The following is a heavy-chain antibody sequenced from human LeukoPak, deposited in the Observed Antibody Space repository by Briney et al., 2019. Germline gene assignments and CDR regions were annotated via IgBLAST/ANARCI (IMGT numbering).Heavy chain of an antibody. CDR1: GFTFSSYS. V-gene: IGHV3-21*01. CDR3: ARGSDYGSGKSNWFDP. CDR2: ISSSSSYI. J-gene: IGHJ5*02. D-gene: IGHD3-10*01. Sequence: GGSLRLSCAASGFTFSSYSMNWVRQAPGKGLEWVSSISSSSSYIYYADSVKGRFTISRDNAKNSLYLQMNSLRAEDTAVYYCARGSDYGSGKSNWFDPWGQGTLVTVSS.